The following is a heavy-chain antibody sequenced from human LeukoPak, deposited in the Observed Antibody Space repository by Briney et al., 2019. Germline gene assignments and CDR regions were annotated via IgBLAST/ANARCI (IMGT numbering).Heavy chain of an antibody. D-gene: IGHD3-3*01. CDR1: GFTFSSYS. Sequence: GGSLRLSCVASGFTFSSYSLNWVRQAPGKGLEWVSYIGVSSSLVRYADSVKGRFTISRDNAKNSLYLQMDSLRAEDTAMYYCARAGGFWSGYGMDVWGQGTTVTVSS. CDR2: IGVSSSLV. V-gene: IGHV3-48*01. J-gene: IGHJ6*02. CDR3: ARAGGFWSGYGMDV.